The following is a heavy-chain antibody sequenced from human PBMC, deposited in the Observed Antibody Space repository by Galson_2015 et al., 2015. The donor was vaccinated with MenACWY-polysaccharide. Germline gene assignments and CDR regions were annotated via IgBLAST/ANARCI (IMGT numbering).Heavy chain of an antibody. D-gene: IGHD3-3*01. Sequence: ALRLCCAASGFTLSNAWMSWVRQAPGKGLEWVGRIKSKTDGGTTDYAAPVKGRFTISRDDSKSTLYLQMNSLKTEDTAVYYCTTRITIFGVVIIPWGQHWGQGTLVTVSS. CDR3: TTRITIFGVVIIPWGQH. V-gene: IGHV3-15*01. CDR2: IKSKTDGGTT. J-gene: IGHJ1*01. CDR1: GFTLSNAW.